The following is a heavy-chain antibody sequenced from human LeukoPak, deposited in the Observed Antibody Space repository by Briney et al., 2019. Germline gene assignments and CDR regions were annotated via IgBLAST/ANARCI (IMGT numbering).Heavy chain of an antibody. CDR3: AREVRSSWYDVDY. CDR1: GGSISSYY. V-gene: IGHV4-38-2*02. J-gene: IGHJ4*02. D-gene: IGHD6-13*01. Sequence: SETLSLTCTVSGGSISSYYWSWIRQPPGKGLEWIGSIYHSGSTYYNPSLKSRVTISVDTSKNQFSLKLSSVTAADTAVYYCAREVRSSWYDVDYWGQGTLVTVSS. CDR2: IYHSGST.